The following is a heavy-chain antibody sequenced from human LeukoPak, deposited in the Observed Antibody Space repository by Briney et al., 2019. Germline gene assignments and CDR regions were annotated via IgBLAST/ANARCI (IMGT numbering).Heavy chain of an antibody. CDR3: AKDRLVGAVAGTYNWFDP. D-gene: IGHD6-19*01. CDR1: GFTFSSYE. Sequence: GGSLRLSCAASGFTFSSYEMNWVRQAPGKGLEWVANIKQDGSEKYYVDSVKGRFTISRDNAENSLYLQMNSLRAEDTAVYYCAKDRLVGAVAGTYNWFDPWGQGTLVTVSS. CDR2: IKQDGSEK. V-gene: IGHV3-7*01. J-gene: IGHJ5*02.